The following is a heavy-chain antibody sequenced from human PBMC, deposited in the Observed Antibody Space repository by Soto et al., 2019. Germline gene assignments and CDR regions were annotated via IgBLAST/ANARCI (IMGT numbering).Heavy chain of an antibody. D-gene: IGHD6-13*01. V-gene: IGHV1-18*01. J-gene: IGHJ4*02. CDR3: ATAIAATGPADS. CDR2: IGGYNGNT. CDR1: GYTFSNNG. Sequence: VQSGGEVKKPGASVKVSCKASGYTFSNNGFTWVRQAPGQGLEWMGWIGGYNGNTNYAPKFQSRVTMTADTSTSTAHMELRGLRSDDTAVYYCATAIAATGPADSWGQGTLVTVSS.